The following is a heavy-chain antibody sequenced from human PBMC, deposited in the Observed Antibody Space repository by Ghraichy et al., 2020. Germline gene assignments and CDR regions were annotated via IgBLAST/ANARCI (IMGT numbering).Heavy chain of an antibody. D-gene: IGHD1-7*01. Sequence: SETLSLTCTVSGGSISSYYWSWIRQSPGKGLEWIGYINYSGSTNYNPSLKSRVTISVDTSKNQFSLKLSSVTAADTAVYYCAKCITGTTSRWFDPWGQGTLVTVSS. V-gene: IGHV4-59*01. CDR2: INYSGST. CDR3: AKCITGTTSRWFDP. CDR1: GGSISSYY. J-gene: IGHJ5*02.